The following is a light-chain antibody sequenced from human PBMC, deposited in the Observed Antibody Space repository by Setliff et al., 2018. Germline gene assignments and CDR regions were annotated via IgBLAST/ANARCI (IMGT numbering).Light chain of an antibody. J-gene: IGLJ1*01. CDR1: SSNIGGNT. CDR3: AAWDDSLNGRV. Sequence: QSALTQPPSASGTPGQRVTISCSGSSSNIGGNTVNWYQQLPGTAPKLLIYSNNQRPSGVPDRFSGSKSGTSASLAISGLQSEDEADYYCAAWDDSLNGRVFGTGTKVTVL. V-gene: IGLV1-44*01. CDR2: SNN.